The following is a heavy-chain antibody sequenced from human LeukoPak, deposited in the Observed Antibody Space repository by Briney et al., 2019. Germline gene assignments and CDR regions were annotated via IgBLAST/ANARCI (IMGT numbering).Heavy chain of an antibody. CDR3: ARVKGSRSYYTDYYYYYMDV. J-gene: IGHJ6*03. D-gene: IGHD3-10*01. CDR1: GGSISSYY. V-gene: IGHV4-59*01. Sequence: SETLSLTCTVSGGSISSYYWSWIRQPPGKGLEWIGYIYYSGSTNYNPSLKSRVTISVDTSKNQFSLKLSSVTAADTAVYYCARVKGSRSYYTDYYYYYMDVWGKGTTVTVSS. CDR2: IYYSGST.